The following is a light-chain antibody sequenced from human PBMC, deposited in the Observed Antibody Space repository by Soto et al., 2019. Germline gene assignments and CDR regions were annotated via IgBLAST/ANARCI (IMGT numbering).Light chain of an antibody. J-gene: IGLJ3*02. V-gene: IGLV1-47*02. CDR3: EAWDDSLSGWV. CDR1: SSNIGSNY. CDR2: SNN. Sequence: QSVLTQPPSASGTPGQRVTVSCSGSSSNIGSNYVYWYQQLPGTAPKLLIYSNNQRPSGVPDRFSGSKSGTSASLAIRGLRSEAEADYYCEAWDDSLSGWVFGGGTKLTVL.